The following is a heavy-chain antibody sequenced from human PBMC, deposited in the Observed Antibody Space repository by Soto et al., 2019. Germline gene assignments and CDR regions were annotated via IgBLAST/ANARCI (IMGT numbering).Heavy chain of an antibody. CDR2: IYFSGST. Sequence: SETLSPPRSVSGGPLSSRESYWGWVRQPPGKGLEWIGTIYFSGSTYYNPSLKSRVTMSVDTSKNQFSLKLSSVTAADTAVYYCARHWGRGAAGTCYNWGQGTLVTVSS. V-gene: IGHV4-39*01. D-gene: IGHD6-13*01. CDR1: GGPLSSRESY. J-gene: IGHJ1*01. CDR3: ARHWGRGAAGTCYN.